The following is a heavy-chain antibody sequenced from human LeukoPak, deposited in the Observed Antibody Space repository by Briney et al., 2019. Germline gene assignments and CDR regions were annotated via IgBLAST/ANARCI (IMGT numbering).Heavy chain of an antibody. D-gene: IGHD5-24*01. V-gene: IGHV1-8*01. CDR1: GYTFTSYD. CDR3: ARFAVEVASKRNYYYYYMDV. Sequence: VASVKVSCKASGYTFTSYDINWVRQATGQGLEWMGWMNPNSGNTGYAQKFQGRVTMTRNTSISTAYMELSSLRSEDTAVYYCARFAVEVASKRNYYYYYMDVWGKGTTVTVSS. CDR2: MNPNSGNT. J-gene: IGHJ6*03.